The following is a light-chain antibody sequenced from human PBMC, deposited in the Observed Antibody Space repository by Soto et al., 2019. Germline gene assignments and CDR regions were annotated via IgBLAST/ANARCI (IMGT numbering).Light chain of an antibody. V-gene: IGKV3-11*01. CDR1: QNVNNN. J-gene: IGKJ4*01. CDR2: DIS. CDR3: QQRSNWPRLT. Sequence: EIVLTQSPATLSLSPGERATLSCRASQNVNNNFAWYQQKPGQAPRLLIYDISSRATGIPARFSGSGSGTDFTLTIRSLEPEDFAVYYCQQRSNWPRLTFGGGTKVEIK.